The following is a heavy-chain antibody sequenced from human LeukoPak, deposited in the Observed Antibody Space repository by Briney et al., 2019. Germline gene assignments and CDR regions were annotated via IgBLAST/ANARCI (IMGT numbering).Heavy chain of an antibody. J-gene: IGHJ4*02. D-gene: IGHD1-26*01. CDR3: AKGILSGSYYFDY. V-gene: IGHV3-23*01. CDR2: ISGSGGST. Sequence: HPGGSLRLSCAASGFPFSSYPMSWVRQAPGKGLERVSVISGSGGSTYYADSVKGRFTISRDNSKNTLYLQMNSLRGEDTAVYYCAKGILSGSYYFDYWGQGTLVTVSS. CDR1: GFPFSSYP.